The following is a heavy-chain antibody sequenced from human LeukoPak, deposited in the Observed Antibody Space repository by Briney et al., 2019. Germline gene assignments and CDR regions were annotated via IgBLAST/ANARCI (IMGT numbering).Heavy chain of an antibody. CDR2: ISGSGGST. V-gene: IGHV3-23*01. J-gene: IGHJ4*02. Sequence: GGSLRLSCAASGFTFSGYAMSWVRQAPGKGLEWVSAISGSGGSTYYADSVKGRFTISRDNSKNTLYLQMNSLRAEDTAVYYCAKDRFWEDTAMAHDYWGQGTLVTVSS. CDR3: AKDRFWEDTAMAHDY. CDR1: GFTFSGYA. D-gene: IGHD5-18*01.